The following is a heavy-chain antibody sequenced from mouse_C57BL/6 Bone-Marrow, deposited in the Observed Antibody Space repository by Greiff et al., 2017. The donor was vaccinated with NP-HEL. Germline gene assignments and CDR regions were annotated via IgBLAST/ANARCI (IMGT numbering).Heavy chain of an antibody. CDR1: GYAFTNYL. V-gene: IGHV1-54*01. CDR2: INPGSGGT. D-gene: IGHD3-3*01. Sequence: VQGVESGAELVRPGTSVKVSCKASGYAFTNYLIEWVKQRPGQGLEWIGVINPGSGGTNYNEKFKGKATLTADKSSSTAYMQLSSLTSEDSAVYFCASEGTDYWGQGTTLTVSS. CDR3: ASEGTDY. J-gene: IGHJ2*01.